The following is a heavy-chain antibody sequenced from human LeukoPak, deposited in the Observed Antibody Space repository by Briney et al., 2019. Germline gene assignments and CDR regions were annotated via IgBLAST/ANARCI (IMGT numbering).Heavy chain of an antibody. D-gene: IGHD4-23*01. CDR3: ARTDYGGKGVYFDY. CDR1: GGSFSSYY. Sequence: SETLSLTCTVSGGSFSSYYWSWIRQPPGKGLEWIGYIYYSGSTNYNPSLKSRVTISVDTSKNQFSLKLSSVTAADTAVYYCARTDYGGKGVYFDYWGQGTLVTVSS. J-gene: IGHJ4*02. V-gene: IGHV4-59*01. CDR2: IYYSGST.